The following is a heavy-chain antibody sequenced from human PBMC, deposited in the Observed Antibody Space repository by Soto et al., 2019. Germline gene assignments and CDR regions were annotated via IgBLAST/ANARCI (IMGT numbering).Heavy chain of an antibody. CDR2: IYYSGST. CDR3: ARRRIGYCSGGSCYGYWYFDL. Sequence: QLQLQESGPGLVKPSETLSLTCTVSGGSISSSSYYWGWIRQPPGKGLEWIGSIYYSGSTYYNPSLKSRVTISVDTSKNQFSLKLSSVTDADTAVYYCARRRIGYCSGGSCYGYWYFDLWGRGTLVTVSS. D-gene: IGHD2-15*01. J-gene: IGHJ2*01. V-gene: IGHV4-39*01. CDR1: GGSISSSSYY.